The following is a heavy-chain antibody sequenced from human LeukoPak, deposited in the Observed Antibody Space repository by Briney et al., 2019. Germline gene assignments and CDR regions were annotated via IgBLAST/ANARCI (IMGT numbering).Heavy chain of an antibody. CDR2: MNPNSGNT. V-gene: IGHV1-8*01. CDR3: ASRVRAVGYYWNWFDP. D-gene: IGHD5-12*01. Sequence: ASVKVSCKASGYTFTSYDINWVRQATGQGLEWMGWMNPNSGNTGYAQKFQGRVTMTRSTSISTAHMELSSLRSEDTAVYYCASRVRAVGYYWNWFDPWGQGTLVTVSS. CDR1: GYTFTSYD. J-gene: IGHJ5*02.